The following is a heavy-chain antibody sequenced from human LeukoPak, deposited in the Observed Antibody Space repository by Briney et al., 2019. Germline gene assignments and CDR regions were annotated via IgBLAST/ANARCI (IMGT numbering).Heavy chain of an antibody. J-gene: IGHJ4*02. Sequence: GGSLRLSCSASGFTFSMYSMHWVRQAPGKGLEYVSGVTSNGGSTYYADSVKRRFTNSRDNSKNTLYLQMSTLRAEDTAVYYCVKSSGSSWYMFDYWGQGTLVTVSS. CDR2: VTSNGGST. CDR3: VKSSGSSWYMFDY. V-gene: IGHV3-64D*09. CDR1: GFTFSMYS. D-gene: IGHD6-13*01.